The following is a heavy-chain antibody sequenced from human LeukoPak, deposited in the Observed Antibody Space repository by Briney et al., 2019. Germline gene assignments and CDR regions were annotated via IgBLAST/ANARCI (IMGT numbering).Heavy chain of an antibody. CDR3: ASDKTFQQWLVQFDY. V-gene: IGHV4-38-2*02. Sequence: PSGTLSLTCTVSGYSISSGYYWGWIRQPPGKGLEWIGSIYHSGSTCYNPSLKSRVTISVDTSKNQFSLKLSSVTAADTAVYYCASDKTFQQWLVQFDYWGQGTLVTVSS. D-gene: IGHD6-19*01. CDR2: IYHSGST. CDR1: GYSISSGYY. J-gene: IGHJ4*02.